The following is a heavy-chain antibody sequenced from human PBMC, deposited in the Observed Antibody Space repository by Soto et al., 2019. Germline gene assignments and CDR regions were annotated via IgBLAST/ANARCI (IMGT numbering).Heavy chain of an antibody. CDR1: GFTFSSYG. J-gene: IGHJ4*02. V-gene: IGHV3-33*01. Sequence: QVQLVESGGGVVQPGRSLRLSCAASGFTFSSYGMHWVRQAPGKGLEWVVVIWYDGSNKYYADSVKGRFTISRDNSKNTLYLQMNSLRAEDTAVYYCARGRWEPDYWGQGTLVTVSS. CDR3: ARGRWEPDY. D-gene: IGHD1-26*01. CDR2: IWYDGSNK.